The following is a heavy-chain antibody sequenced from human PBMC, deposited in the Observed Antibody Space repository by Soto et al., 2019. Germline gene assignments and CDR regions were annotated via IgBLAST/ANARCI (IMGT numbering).Heavy chain of an antibody. D-gene: IGHD6-19*01. CDR2: ISGSGGST. V-gene: IGHV3-23*01. Sequence: GGSLRLSCAASGFTFSSYAMSWVRQAPGKGLEWVSAISGSGGSTYYAHSVKGRFTISRDNSKNTLYLQINSLRAEDTAVYSCAKDTEDSSGWYNWFDPWGQGTLVTVSS. CDR1: GFTFSSYA. CDR3: AKDTEDSSGWYNWFDP. J-gene: IGHJ5*02.